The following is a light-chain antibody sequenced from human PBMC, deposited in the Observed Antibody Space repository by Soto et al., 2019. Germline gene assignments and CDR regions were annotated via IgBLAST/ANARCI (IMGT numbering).Light chain of an antibody. V-gene: IGLV2-11*01. CDR3: CSYAGSHTYV. Sequence: QSVLTQPASVSGSPGQSITISCTGTSSDVGGYNYVSWYQQHPGKAPKLMIYDVSNRPSGVPDRFSGSKSDNTASLTISGLQAEDEADYYCCSYAGSHTYVFGTGTKVTVL. CDR2: DVS. CDR1: SSDVGGYNY. J-gene: IGLJ1*01.